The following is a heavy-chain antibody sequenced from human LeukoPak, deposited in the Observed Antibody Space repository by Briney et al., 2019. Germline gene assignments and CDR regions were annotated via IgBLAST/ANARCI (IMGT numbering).Heavy chain of an antibody. Sequence: PVGSLRLSCAASGFTFSSYWMSWVRQAPGKRLEWVANIKQDGSEKYYVDSVKGRFTISRDNAKNSLYLQMNSLRAEDTAVHYCAREYCSSTSCYWDYWGQGTLVTVYS. CDR2: IKQDGSEK. V-gene: IGHV3-7*01. D-gene: IGHD2-2*01. CDR1: GFTFSSYW. J-gene: IGHJ4*02. CDR3: AREYCSSTSCYWDY.